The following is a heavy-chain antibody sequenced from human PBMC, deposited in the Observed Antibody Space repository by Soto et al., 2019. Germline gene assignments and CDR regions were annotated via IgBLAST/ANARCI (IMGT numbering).Heavy chain of an antibody. CDR1: GFTFSSYA. CDR3: AKLGSSSWSPHYYFDY. D-gene: IGHD6-6*01. V-gene: IGHV3-23*01. Sequence: GGSLRLSWEASGFTFSSYAMGWVRQAPVKGLEWLSAITGSGDDTYSVDSVKGRFTISRDNSRNTLYLQMNSLRAEDTAIYYCAKLGSSSWSPHYYFDYWGQGTLVTVSS. CDR2: ITGSGDDT. J-gene: IGHJ4*02.